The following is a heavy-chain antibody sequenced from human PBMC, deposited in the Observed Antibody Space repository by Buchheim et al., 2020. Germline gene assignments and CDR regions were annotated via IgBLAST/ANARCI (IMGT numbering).Heavy chain of an antibody. J-gene: IGHJ4*02. CDR1: GFRLSDYE. V-gene: IGHV3-48*03. CDR3: ARGGGLLSH. D-gene: IGHD2/OR15-2a*01. Sequence: EVQLVESGGGLVQPGGSLRLSCATSGFRLSDYEMNWVRQAPGKGLEWLSYFSGTGITIYYADSVRGRFTMSRDTAKSSVSLQLNSLRVEDTAVYYCARGGGLLSHWGQGIL. CDR2: FSGTGITI.